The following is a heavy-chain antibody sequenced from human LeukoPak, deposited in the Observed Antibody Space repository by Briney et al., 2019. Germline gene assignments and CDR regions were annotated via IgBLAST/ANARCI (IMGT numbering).Heavy chain of an antibody. CDR3: AKEYGYTYGEFDY. Sequence: GGSLRLSCAASGFPFSNYGMSWVRQAPGKGLEWVSAIIGSGVSTYYADSVKSRFTISRDNSKNTLYLQMNSLRAEDTAVYYCAKEYGYTYGEFDYWGQGTLVTVSS. D-gene: IGHD5-18*01. CDR1: GFPFSNYG. V-gene: IGHV3-23*01. CDR2: IIGSGVST. J-gene: IGHJ4*02.